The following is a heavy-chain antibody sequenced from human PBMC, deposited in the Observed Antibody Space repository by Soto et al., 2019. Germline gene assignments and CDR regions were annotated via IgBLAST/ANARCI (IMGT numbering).Heavy chain of an antibody. Sequence: EVQLVESGGGLLKPGGSLRLSCAASGFTFRSYTMDWVRQAPGKGLEWVSSISSSSSDIYYADSVKGRFTVSRNNAKNSLYLQMNSLRAEDTPVYYCASLVAAPSSFSSYYYGMDVWGQGTTVTVSS. D-gene: IGHD6-6*01. CDR1: GFTFRSYT. V-gene: IGHV3-21*01. CDR3: ASLVAAPSSFSSYYYGMDV. J-gene: IGHJ6*02. CDR2: ISSSSSDI.